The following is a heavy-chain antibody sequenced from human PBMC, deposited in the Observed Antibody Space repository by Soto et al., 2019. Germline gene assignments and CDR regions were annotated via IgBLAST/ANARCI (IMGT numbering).Heavy chain of an antibody. CDR2: IYYSGST. Sequence: PSETLSLTGPVSGCSISSSSYYWGWIRQPPGKGLEWIGSIYYSGSTYYNPSLKSRVTISVDTSKNQFSLKLSSVTAADTAVYYCARTYYYGSGSFNWGQGTLVTVSS. D-gene: IGHD3-10*01. J-gene: IGHJ4*02. CDR3: ARTYYYGSGSFN. V-gene: IGHV4-39*01. CDR1: GCSISSSSYY.